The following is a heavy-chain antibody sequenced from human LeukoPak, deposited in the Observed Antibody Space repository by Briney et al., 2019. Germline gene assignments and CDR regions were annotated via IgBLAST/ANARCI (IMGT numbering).Heavy chain of an antibody. CDR2: IIPIFGTA. Sequence: SVKVSCKASGGTFSSYAISWVRQAPGQGLEWMGGIIPIFGTANYAQKFQGRVTITTDESTSTAYMELSSLRSEDTAVYYCARSLYVAARLYSSSWFFDYWGQGTLVTVSS. CDR1: GGTFSSYA. J-gene: IGHJ4*02. CDR3: ARSLYVAARLYSSSWFFDY. V-gene: IGHV1-69*05. D-gene: IGHD6-13*01.